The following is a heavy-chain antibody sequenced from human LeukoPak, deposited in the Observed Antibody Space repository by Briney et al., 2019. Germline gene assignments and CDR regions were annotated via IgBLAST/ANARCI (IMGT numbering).Heavy chain of an antibody. CDR1: GFTFSGSA. D-gene: IGHD2-15*01. CDR2: IRSKANSYAT. CDR3: TRHCSGGSCHTQ. Sequence: GGSLRLSCAASGFTFSGSAMHWVRQASGKGLEWVGRIRSKANSYATAYAASVKGRFTISRDDTKNTAYLQMNSLKTEDTAVYYCTRHCSGGSCHTQWGQGTLVTVSS. J-gene: IGHJ4*02. V-gene: IGHV3-73*01.